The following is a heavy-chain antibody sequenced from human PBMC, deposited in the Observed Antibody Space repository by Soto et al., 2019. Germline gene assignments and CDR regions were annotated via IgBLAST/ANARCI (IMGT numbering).Heavy chain of an antibody. CDR3: ARVGEAAAGSRAYYYYGMDV. Sequence: PSETLSLTCAVYGGSFNGYYWSWIRQPPEKGLEWIGEINHSGSTNYNPSLKSRVTISVDTSKNQFSLKLSSVTAAETAVYYCARVGEAAAGSRAYYYYGMDVWGQGNTVCVSS. V-gene: IGHV4-34*01. CDR1: GGSFNGYY. D-gene: IGHD6-13*01. J-gene: IGHJ6*02. CDR2: INHSGST.